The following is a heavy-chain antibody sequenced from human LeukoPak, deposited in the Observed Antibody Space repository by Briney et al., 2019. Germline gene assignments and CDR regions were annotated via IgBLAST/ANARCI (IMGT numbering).Heavy chain of an antibody. CDR2: TWHDGSQK. V-gene: IGHV3-33*01. D-gene: IGHD6-19*01. CDR1: GFTFSNYG. Sequence: GRSLRLSCAASGFTFSNYGMHWVRQAPGKGLEWVAVTWHDGSQKYSADSVKGRFSISRDNSRDTLYLQTDSLRAEDTAMYYCARDDSTAVFGTGIVDPWGQGTLVTVSS. J-gene: IGHJ5*02. CDR3: ARDDSTAVFGTGIVDP.